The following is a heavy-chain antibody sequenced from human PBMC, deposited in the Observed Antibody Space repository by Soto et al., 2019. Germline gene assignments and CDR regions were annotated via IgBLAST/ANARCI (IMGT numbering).Heavy chain of an antibody. J-gene: IGHJ4*02. CDR2: IYYSGST. Sequence: SETLSLTCTVSGGSISSGGYYWSWIRQHPGKGLEWIGYIYYSGSTYYNPSLKSRVTISVDTSKNQFSLKLSSVTAADTAVYYCARVMVRGVPFDYWGQGTQVTAPQ. D-gene: IGHD3-10*01. CDR3: ARVMVRGVPFDY. V-gene: IGHV4-31*03. CDR1: GGSISSGGYY.